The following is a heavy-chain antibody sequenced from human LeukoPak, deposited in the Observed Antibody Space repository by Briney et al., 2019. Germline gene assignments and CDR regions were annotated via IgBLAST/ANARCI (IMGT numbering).Heavy chain of an antibody. V-gene: IGHV4-4*07. D-gene: IGHD6-6*01. CDR1: GGSISSYY. Sequence: PSETLSLTCTVSGGSISSYYWSWIRQPAGKGLKWVGRIYTSGSTNYNPSLKSRVTTSVDTSKNQFSLKLSSVTAADTAVYYCARDYSSSSAPGYYMDVWGKGTTVTVSS. J-gene: IGHJ6*03. CDR3: ARDYSSSSAPGYYMDV. CDR2: IYTSGST.